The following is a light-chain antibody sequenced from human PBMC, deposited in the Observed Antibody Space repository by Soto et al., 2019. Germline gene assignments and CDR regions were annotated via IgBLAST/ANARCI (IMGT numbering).Light chain of an antibody. CDR3: QQRSNWPPT. Sequence: ELVRTKSPATLSVTPGERATLSCRASQSVTTFLAWYQQKPGQAPRLLIYDASNRATGIPARFSGSGSGTDFTLTISSLEPEDFAVYYCQQRSNWPPTFGQGTKVDI. CDR2: DAS. CDR1: QSVTTF. V-gene: IGKV3-11*01. J-gene: IGKJ1*01.